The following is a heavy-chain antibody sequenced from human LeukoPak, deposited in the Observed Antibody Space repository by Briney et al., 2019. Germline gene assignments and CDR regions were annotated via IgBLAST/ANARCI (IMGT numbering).Heavy chain of an antibody. D-gene: IGHD3-10*01. Sequence: PSETLSLTCRVSGVSISSGSNYWGWIRQPPGKTLEWIGSIYSSGSTYYNSSLKSRVIILIDTAKNHFSLNLSSVTAADTAVYYCAREGESSGSYYRANWFDPWGQGTLVTVSS. CDR1: GVSISSGSNY. CDR2: IYSSGST. V-gene: IGHV4-39*07. CDR3: AREGESSGSYYRANWFDP. J-gene: IGHJ5*02.